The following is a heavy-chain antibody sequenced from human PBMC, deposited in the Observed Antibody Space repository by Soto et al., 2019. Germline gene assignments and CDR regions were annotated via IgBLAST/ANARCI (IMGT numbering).Heavy chain of an antibody. CDR2: IYWNDDK. CDR3: AHSEIVVVNRYYYYGMDV. J-gene: IGHJ6*02. CDR1: GFSLSTSGVG. V-gene: IGHV2-5*01. D-gene: IGHD3-22*01. Sequence: SGPTRVNPTQTLTLTCTFSGFSLSTSGVGVGWIRQPPGKALEWLALIYWNDDKRYSPSLKSRLTITKDTSKNQVVLTMTNMDPVDTATYYCAHSEIVVVNRYYYYGMDVWGQGTTVTVSS.